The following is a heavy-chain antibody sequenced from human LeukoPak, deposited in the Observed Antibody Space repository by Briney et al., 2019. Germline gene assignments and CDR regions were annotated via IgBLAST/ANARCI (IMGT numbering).Heavy chain of an antibody. CDR1: GCTFSSYA. D-gene: IGHD2-8*01. Sequence: GASVKVSCKASGCTFSSYAMSWVRQAPGQGLEWMGGIIPTVGSANYAQKFQGRVTITGDASTSTAYMELSSLRSDDTAVYYCARARGGCTNGVCYPYYYYYGMDVWGQGTTVAVSS. CDR3: ARARGGCTNGVCYPYYYYYGMDV. V-gene: IGHV1-69*13. CDR2: IIPTVGSA. J-gene: IGHJ6*02.